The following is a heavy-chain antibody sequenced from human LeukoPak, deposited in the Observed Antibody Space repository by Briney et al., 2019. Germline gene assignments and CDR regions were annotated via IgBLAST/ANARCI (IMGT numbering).Heavy chain of an antibody. CDR2: SSGSSI. V-gene: IGHV3-11*01. CDR1: GFTFSDYY. Sequence: GGSLRLSCAASGFTFSDYYMSWIRQAPGKGLEWVSYSSGSSIYYADSVKGRFTISRDNAKNSLYLQMNSLRAEDTAVYYCAREGSSSWYVDYWGQGTLVTVSS. D-gene: IGHD6-13*01. CDR3: AREGSSSWYVDY. J-gene: IGHJ4*02.